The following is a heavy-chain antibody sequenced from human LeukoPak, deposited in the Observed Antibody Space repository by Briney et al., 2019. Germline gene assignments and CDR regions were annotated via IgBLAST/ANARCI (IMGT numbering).Heavy chain of an antibody. CDR2: ISWNSDTI. D-gene: IGHD3-22*01. V-gene: IGHV3-9*01. J-gene: IGHJ4*02. CDR3: ARDTYYYDSSGYYKIDY. CDR1: GFIFDDYA. Sequence: GGSLRLSCAASGFIFDDYAMHWVRQAPGKGLEWVSGISWNSDTIGYADSVKGRFTISRENAKNSLYLQMNSLRAGDTAVYYCARDTYYYDSSGYYKIDYWGQGTLVTVSS.